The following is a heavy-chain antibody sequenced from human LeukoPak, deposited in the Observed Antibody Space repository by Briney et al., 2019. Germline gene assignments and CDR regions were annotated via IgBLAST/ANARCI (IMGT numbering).Heavy chain of an antibody. J-gene: IGHJ4*02. D-gene: IGHD2-8*01. CDR1: GYTLTELS. V-gene: IGHV1-24*01. Sequence: ASVKVSCKVSGYTLTELSMHWVRQAPGKGLEWMGGFDPEDGETIYAQKFQGRVTMTEDTSTGTAYMELSSLRSEDTAVYYCATVGCTNGVCEGNFDYWGQGTLVTVSS. CDR3: ATVGCTNGVCEGNFDY. CDR2: FDPEDGET.